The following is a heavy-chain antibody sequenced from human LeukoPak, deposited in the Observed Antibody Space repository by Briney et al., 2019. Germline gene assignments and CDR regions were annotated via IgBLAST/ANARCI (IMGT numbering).Heavy chain of an antibody. CDR1: GFTFDCCG. CDR2: IRNVGNDK. V-gene: IGHV3-30*02. Sequence: GGSLTLSCAASGFTFDCCGMHWVRQAPGKGLEWVAFIRNVGNDKYYADSVKGRFTISRDNSKNTLYLQMNSLRAEDTAVYYCAKSPRQQQLTAWGQGTLVTVSS. D-gene: IGHD6-13*01. J-gene: IGHJ4*02. CDR3: AKSPRQQQLTA.